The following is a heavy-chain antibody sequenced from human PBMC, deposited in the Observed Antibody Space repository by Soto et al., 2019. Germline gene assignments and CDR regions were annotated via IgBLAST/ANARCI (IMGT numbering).Heavy chain of an antibody. CDR1: GGSVTNNSYY. CDR3: VSQRTTVPTQAYFDY. Sequence: PSETLSLTCTVSGGSVTNNSYYWGWIRQSPGKGLEWIGSVYYRGRSYSKSSVKSRVTISVDTSKNRFSLSLTSVTASDTAVYFCVSQRTTVPTQAYFDYWGPGALVTVSS. CDR2: VYYRGRS. V-gene: IGHV4-39*01. J-gene: IGHJ4*02. D-gene: IGHD4-17*01.